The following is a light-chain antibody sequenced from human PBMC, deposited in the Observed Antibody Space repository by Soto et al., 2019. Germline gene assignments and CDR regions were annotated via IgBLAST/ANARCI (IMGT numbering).Light chain of an antibody. Sequence: EMVMTQSPATLSVSPGERATPSGRASQSVSSNLAWYQQKPGQAPRLLIYGASTRVTGIPARFSGSGSGTEFTLTISSLQSEDFAVYYCQQYHNWWTFGQGTKVDIK. V-gene: IGKV3-15*01. CDR1: QSVSSN. CDR2: GAS. J-gene: IGKJ1*01. CDR3: QQYHNWWT.